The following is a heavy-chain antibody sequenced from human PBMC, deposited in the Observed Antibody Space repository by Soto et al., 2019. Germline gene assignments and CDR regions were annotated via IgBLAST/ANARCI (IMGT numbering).Heavy chain of an antibody. CDR2: IKSKTDGGTT. Sequence: PGGSLRLSCAASGFTFSNAWMSWVRQAPGKGLEWVGRIKSKTDGGTTDYAAPVKGRFTISRDDSKNTLYLQMNSLKTEDTAVYYCTTASTVIAVAGYVFDIWGQGTMVTVSS. D-gene: IGHD6-19*01. CDR1: GFTFSNAW. CDR3: TTASTVIAVAGYVFDI. J-gene: IGHJ3*02. V-gene: IGHV3-15*01.